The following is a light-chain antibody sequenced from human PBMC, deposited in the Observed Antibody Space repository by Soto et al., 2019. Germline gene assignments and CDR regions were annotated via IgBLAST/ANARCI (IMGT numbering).Light chain of an antibody. V-gene: IGKV1-13*02. J-gene: IGKJ1*01. CDR1: QGISSA. CDR2: DAS. Sequence: AIQLTQSPSSLSASVGDRVTITCRASQGISSALAWYQQKPGKAPKLLIYDASSLESGVPSRFSGSGSGTDFTLTISSRQPEDFATYDCQQFNSYPHMWTVGQGIKVEIK. CDR3: QQFNSYPHMWT.